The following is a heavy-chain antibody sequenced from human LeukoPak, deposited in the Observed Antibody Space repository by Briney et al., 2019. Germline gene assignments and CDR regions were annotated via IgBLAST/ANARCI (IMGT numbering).Heavy chain of an antibody. CDR3: ARGPSIAVAFDY. CDR2: IIPLFGTP. D-gene: IGHD6-19*01. J-gene: IGHJ4*02. V-gene: IGHV1-69*13. CDR1: GGTFSRYG. Sequence: ASVKVSCKASGGTFSRYGISWVRQAPGQGLEWMGGIIPLFGTPKYAQKFQGRVTITADESTSTAYMELSSLRSEDTAVYYCARGPSIAVAFDYWGQGTLVTVSS.